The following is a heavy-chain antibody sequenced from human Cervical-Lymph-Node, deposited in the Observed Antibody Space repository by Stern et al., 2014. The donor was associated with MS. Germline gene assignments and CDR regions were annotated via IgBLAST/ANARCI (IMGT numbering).Heavy chain of an antibody. D-gene: IGHD6-19*01. V-gene: IGHV3-11*06. J-gene: IGHJ4*02. CDR1: GFSFRDYY. CDR2: ISGSTSYT. CDR3: ARGYSSGWYAGNY. Sequence: VQLVESGGGLVKPGGSLRLSCAASGFSFRDYYMSWIRQAPGKGREWVTYISGSTSYTKYADSVKGRFTISRDNTKNSLYLQMNSLSAEDTAVYYCARGYSSGWYAGNYWGQGSLVTVSS.